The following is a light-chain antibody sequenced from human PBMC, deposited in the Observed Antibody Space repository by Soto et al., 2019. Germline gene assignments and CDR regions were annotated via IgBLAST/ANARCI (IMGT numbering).Light chain of an antibody. J-gene: IGLJ1*01. CDR1: SSDVGGYRY. CDR2: EVS. V-gene: IGLV2-14*01. CDR3: SSYTSSSTYV. Sequence: QSALTQPASVSGSPGQSITISCTGTSSDVGGYRYVSWYQHHPGKAPKLMIYEVSNRPSGVSNRFSGFKSGNTASLTISGLQAEDEADYYCSSYTSSSTYVFGTGTKLTVL.